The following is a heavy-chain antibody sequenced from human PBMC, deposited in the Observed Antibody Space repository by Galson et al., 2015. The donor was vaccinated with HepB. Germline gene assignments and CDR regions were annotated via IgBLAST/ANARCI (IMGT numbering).Heavy chain of an antibody. CDR3: VFLRGNDLKPLDY. J-gene: IGHJ4*02. CDR2: ISSSSTTI. CDR1: TFIFSTYS. Sequence: CAASTFIFSTYSMNWVRQAPGKGLEWVSYISSSSTTIYYADSVKGRFTISRDNAKNSLYLQMNSLRAEDMAVYYCVFLRGNDLKPLDYWGQGTLVTVSS. D-gene: IGHD4-23*01. V-gene: IGHV3-48*04.